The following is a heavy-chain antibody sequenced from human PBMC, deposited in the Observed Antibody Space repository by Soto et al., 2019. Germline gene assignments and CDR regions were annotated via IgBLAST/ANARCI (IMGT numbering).Heavy chain of an antibody. J-gene: IGHJ4*02. Sequence: QVQLVESGGGLVKPGGSLRLSCGASGFTLSDFHMSWIRQAPGKGLEWVSYISGGSSYTKYADPVKGRFTISRDSAKNSLYLQMNSLRAEDTAVYYCAREYGRLDYWGQGTLVTVSS. V-gene: IGHV3-11*06. D-gene: IGHD4-17*01. CDR2: ISGGSSYT. CDR3: AREYGRLDY. CDR1: GFTLSDFH.